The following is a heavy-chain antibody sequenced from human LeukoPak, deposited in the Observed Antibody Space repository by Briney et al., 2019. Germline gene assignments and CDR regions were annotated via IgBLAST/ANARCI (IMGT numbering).Heavy chain of an antibody. CDR2: IIPIFGTA. CDR1: GGTFSSYA. V-gene: IGHV1-69*13. D-gene: IGHD5-18*01. J-gene: IGHJ3*02. CDR3: AIRGYSYGSSAAFDI. Sequence: SVKVSCKASGGTFSSYAISWVRQAPGQGLEWMGGIIPIFGTANYAQKFQGRVTITADESTSTAYMELSSLRSEDTAVYYCAIRGYSYGSSAAFDIWGRGTMVTVSS.